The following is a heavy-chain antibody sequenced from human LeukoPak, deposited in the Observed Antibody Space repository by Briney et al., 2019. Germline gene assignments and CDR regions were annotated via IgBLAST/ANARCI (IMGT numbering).Heavy chain of an antibody. D-gene: IGHD3-3*01. J-gene: IGHJ4*02. CDR2: MKEDGSEK. Sequence: GGALRLSCAVSGNNFRGYLVAWGRPAPREGVGVGANMKEDGSEKYYVDSVKGRFTISRDNAKNSLYLQMNSLRAEDTAVYYCARDLRRITIFGVVSYFDYWGQGTLVTVSS. CDR1: GNNFRGYL. CDR3: ARDLRRITIFGVVSYFDY. V-gene: IGHV3-7*01.